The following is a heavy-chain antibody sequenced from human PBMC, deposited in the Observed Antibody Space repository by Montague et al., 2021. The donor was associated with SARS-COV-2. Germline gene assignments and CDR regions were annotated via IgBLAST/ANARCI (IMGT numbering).Heavy chain of an antibody. J-gene: IGHJ4*02. CDR1: GGSVSSGGFY. CDR2: MYSSGST. D-gene: IGHD1-26*01. Sequence: SETLSLTCTVSGGSVSSGGFYWNWIRQPPGKGLEWIGYMYSSGSTNYNPSLKRRVTISLDASKNQFSLRLSSVTPADTAVYYCTREGGYWSQGTLVTVSS. V-gene: IGHV4-61*08. CDR3: TREGGY.